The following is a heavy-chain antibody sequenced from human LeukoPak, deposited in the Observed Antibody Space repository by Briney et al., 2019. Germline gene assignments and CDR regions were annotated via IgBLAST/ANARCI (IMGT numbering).Heavy chain of an antibody. CDR3: ARDTGRNDHVWGSYRSFDY. J-gene: IGHJ4*02. D-gene: IGHD3-16*02. CDR1: GYTFTSYG. Sequence: ASVKVSCKASGYTFTSYGISWVRQAPGQGLEWMGWISAYNGNTNYAQKLQGRVTMTTDTSTSTAYMELRSLRSDDTAVYYCARDTGRNDHVWGSYRSFDYWGQGTLVTVSS. V-gene: IGHV1-18*01. CDR2: ISAYNGNT.